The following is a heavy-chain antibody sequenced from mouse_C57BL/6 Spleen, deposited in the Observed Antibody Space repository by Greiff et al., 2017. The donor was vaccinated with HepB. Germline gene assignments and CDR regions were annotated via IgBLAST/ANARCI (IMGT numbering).Heavy chain of an antibody. D-gene: IGHD1-1*01. Sequence: EVQLQQSGPVLVKPGASVKMSCKASGYTFTDYYMNWVKQSHGKSLEWIGVINPYNGGTSYNQKFKGKATLTVDKSSSSAYMERNSLTSADSAVYYCARNYYGSSFDYWGQGTTLTVSS. CDR2: INPYNGGT. CDR1: GYTFTDYY. J-gene: IGHJ2*01. CDR3: ARNYYGSSFDY. V-gene: IGHV1-19*01.